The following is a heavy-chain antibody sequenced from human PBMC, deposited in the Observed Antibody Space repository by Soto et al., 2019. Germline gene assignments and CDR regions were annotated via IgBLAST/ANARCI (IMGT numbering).Heavy chain of an antibody. V-gene: IGHV3-30-3*01. CDR1: GFTFRDYA. D-gene: IGHD6-6*01. CDR2: ISSDATNK. Sequence: QVQLVESGGGVVQPGRSLRLSCAASGFTFRDYAMHWVRQAPGKGLEWVTLISSDATNKYLADSVKGRFTITRDNSKNTVYLQMNSLRVEDTGLYYCASQGMAARKYYCAYVDVWGQATTVMVTS. J-gene: IGHJ6*02. CDR3: ASQGMAARKYYCAYVDV.